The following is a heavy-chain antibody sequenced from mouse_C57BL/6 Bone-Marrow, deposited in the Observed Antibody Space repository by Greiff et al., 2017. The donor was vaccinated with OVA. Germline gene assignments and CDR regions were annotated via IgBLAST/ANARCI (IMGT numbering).Heavy chain of an antibody. CDR1: GYTFTSYG. Sequence: VQLKESGAELARPGASVKLSCKASGYTFTSYGISWVKQRTGQGLEWIGEIYSRSGNTYYNEKFKGKATLTADKSSSTAYMEPRSLTSEDSAVYFCARFYYSWYFDVWGTGTTVTVSS. J-gene: IGHJ1*03. V-gene: IGHV1-81*01. CDR2: IYSRSGNT. D-gene: IGHD1-1*01. CDR3: ARFYYSWYFDV.